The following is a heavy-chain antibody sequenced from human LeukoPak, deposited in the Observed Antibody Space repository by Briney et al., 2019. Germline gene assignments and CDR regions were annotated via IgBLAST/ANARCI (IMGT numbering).Heavy chain of an antibody. J-gene: IGHJ5*02. Sequence: SQTLSLTCAISGDSVSSNSAAWSWIRQSPSRGLEWLGRTYYRSKWYNDYAVSVKSRITINPDTSKNQFSLQLNSVTPEDTAVYYCARERLAVAGPNWFDPWGQGTLVTVSS. CDR1: GDSVSSNSAA. CDR3: ARERLAVAGPNWFDP. D-gene: IGHD6-19*01. CDR2: TYYRSKWYN. V-gene: IGHV6-1*01.